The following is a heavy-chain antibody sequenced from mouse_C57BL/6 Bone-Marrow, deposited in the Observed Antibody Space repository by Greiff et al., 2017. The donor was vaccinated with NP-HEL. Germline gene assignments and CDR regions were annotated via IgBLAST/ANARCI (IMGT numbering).Heavy chain of an antibody. CDR3: AIEGAYYSNYERNYYAMDY. CDR2: IHPSDSDT. V-gene: IGHV1-74*01. CDR1: GYTFTSYW. Sequence: QVQLQQPGAELVKPGASVKVSCKASGYTFTSYWMHWVKQRPGQGLEWIGRIHPSDSDTNYNQKFKGKATLTVDKSSSTAYLQLSSLTSEDSAVYYCAIEGAYYSNYERNYYAMDYWGQGTSVTVSS. J-gene: IGHJ4*01. D-gene: IGHD2-5*01.